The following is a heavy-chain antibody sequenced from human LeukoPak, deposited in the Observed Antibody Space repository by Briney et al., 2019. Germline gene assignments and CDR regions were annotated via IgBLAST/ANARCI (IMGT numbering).Heavy chain of an antibody. CDR1: GFTFSAYG. J-gene: IGHJ4*02. CDR2: ISFDGGTS. V-gene: IGHV3-30*18. CDR3: AKSREGVPTRCLDS. D-gene: IGHD5-24*01. Sequence: GGSLRLSCAASGFTFSAYGMNWVRQAPGKGLEWVAIISFDGGTSYYADSVKGRFTISRDTSKNTLYLQMDSLRAEDTAVYYCAKSREGVPTRCLDSWGQGTLVTVFS.